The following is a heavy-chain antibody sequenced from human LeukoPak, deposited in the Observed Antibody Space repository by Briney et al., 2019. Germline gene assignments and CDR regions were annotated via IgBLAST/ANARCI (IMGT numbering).Heavy chain of an antibody. CDR1: GFTFSSYS. CDR3: ARDCSGGSCYSEWFDP. D-gene: IGHD2-15*01. V-gene: IGHV3-21*01. CDR2: ISSSSSYI. J-gene: IGHJ5*02. Sequence: GGSLRLSCAASGFTFSSYSMNWVRQAPGKGLEWVSSISSSSSYIYYADSVKGRFTISRDNAKNSLYLQMNSLRAEDTAVYYCARDCSGGSCYSEWFDPWSQGTLVTVSS.